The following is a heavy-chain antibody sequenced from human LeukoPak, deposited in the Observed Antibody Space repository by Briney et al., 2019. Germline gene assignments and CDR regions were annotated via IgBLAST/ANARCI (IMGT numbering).Heavy chain of an antibody. CDR1: GGSFGGHY. D-gene: IGHD3-10*01. V-gene: IGHV4-34*01. CDR2: INHSGST. CDR3: ARGPGSSIDY. Sequence: SETLSLTCAVYGGSFGGHYWSWIRQPPGKGLEWIGEINHSGSTNYNPSLKSRVTISVDTSKNQFSLKLSSVTAADTAVYYCARGPGSSIDYWGQGTLVTVSS. J-gene: IGHJ4*02.